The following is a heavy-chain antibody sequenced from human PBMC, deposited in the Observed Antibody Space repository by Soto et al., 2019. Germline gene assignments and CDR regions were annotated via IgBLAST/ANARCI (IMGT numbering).Heavy chain of an antibody. Sequence: AETLSLTCDVSGGGIGKGNWWAWVRQPPGKGLEWIGEIYHSGNTHYNPSLKSRVTISVDKSNNQFSLKLNSVTAADTAVYYCARDLGDSTGYYYQGGSAFDIWGHGTMVT. D-gene: IGHD3-22*01. CDR3: ARDLGDSTGYYYQGGSAFDI. CDR2: IYHSGNT. V-gene: IGHV4-4*02. CDR1: GGGIGKGNW. J-gene: IGHJ3*02.